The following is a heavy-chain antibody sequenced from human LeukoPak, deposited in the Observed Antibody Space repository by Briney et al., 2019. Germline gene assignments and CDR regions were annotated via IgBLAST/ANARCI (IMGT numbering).Heavy chain of an antibody. CDR1: GGSFSGCY. Sequence: SETLSLTCAVYGGSFSGCYWSWIRQPPGKGLEWIGEINHSGSTNYNPSLKSRVTISVDTSKNQFSLKLSSVTAADTAVYYCARDYCSSTSCYWASYNWFDPWGQGTLVTVSS. D-gene: IGHD2-2*01. V-gene: IGHV4-34*01. CDR2: INHSGST. CDR3: ARDYCSSTSCYWASYNWFDP. J-gene: IGHJ5*02.